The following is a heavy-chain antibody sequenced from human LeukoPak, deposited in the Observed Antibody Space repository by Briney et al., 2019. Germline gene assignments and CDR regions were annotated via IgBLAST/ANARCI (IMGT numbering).Heavy chain of an antibody. J-gene: IGHJ6*02. CDR2: IYYSGST. CDR1: GGSISTSY. D-gene: IGHD6-13*01. Sequence: PSETLSLTCTVSGGSISTSYWSWIRQPPGKGLEWIGYIYYSGSTNYNPSLKSRVTISVDTSKNQFSLKLSSVTAADTAVYYCARESSSSWYNYYYGMDVWGQGTTVTVSS. V-gene: IGHV4-59*01. CDR3: ARESSSSWYNYYYGMDV.